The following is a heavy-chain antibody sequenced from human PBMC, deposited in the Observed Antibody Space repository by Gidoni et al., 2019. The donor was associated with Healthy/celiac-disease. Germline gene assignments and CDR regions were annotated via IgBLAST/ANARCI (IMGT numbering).Heavy chain of an antibody. Sequence: EVQLWEYGGGWVQPGGSRRLSGADSGVTFSSYAMSWVRQAQGRGLEWVSAITGSGGITYYADSVKGRFTISRDNSKNTLYLQMNSLRAEDTAVYYCAKVPLRLYSGYDYVWDYWCQGTLVTVSS. J-gene: IGHJ4*02. CDR2: ITGSGGIT. V-gene: IGHV3-23*01. CDR1: GVTFSSYA. CDR3: AKVPLRLYSGYDYVWDY. D-gene: IGHD5-12*01.